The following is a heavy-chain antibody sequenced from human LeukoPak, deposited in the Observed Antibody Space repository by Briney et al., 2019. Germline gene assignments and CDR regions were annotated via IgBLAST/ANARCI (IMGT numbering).Heavy chain of an antibody. D-gene: IGHD3-22*01. CDR1: GYSFTSYW. V-gene: IGHV5-51*01. CDR2: IYPGDSDT. Sequence: KSGQSLKISCKGSGYSFTSYWIGWVRQMPGKGLEWMGIIYPGDSDTRYSPSFQGQVTISADKSISTAYLQWSSLKASDTAMYYCARKYYYDSNGYPLYFDSWGQGTLVTVSS. J-gene: IGHJ4*02. CDR3: ARKYYYDSNGYPLYFDS.